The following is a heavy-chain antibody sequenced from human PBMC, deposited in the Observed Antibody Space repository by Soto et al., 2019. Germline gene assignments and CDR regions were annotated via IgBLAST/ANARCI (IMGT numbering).Heavy chain of an antibody. D-gene: IGHD3-3*01. J-gene: IGHJ6*02. CDR2: ISAYNGNT. CDR1: GYTFTSYG. Sequence: ASVKVFCKASGYTFTSYGISWVRQAPGQGLEWMGWISAYNGNTNYAQKLQGRVTMTTDTSTSTAYMELRSLRSDDTAVYYCARGYHDFWSGYYTGSDGMDVWGQGTTVTVSS. CDR3: ARGYHDFWSGYYTGSDGMDV. V-gene: IGHV1-18*01.